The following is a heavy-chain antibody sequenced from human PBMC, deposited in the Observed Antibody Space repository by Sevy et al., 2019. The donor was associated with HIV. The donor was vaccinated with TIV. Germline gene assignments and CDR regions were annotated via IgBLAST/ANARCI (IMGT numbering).Heavy chain of an antibody. D-gene: IGHD6-25*01. Sequence: SETLSLTCTVSGDSIISSHWWSWFRQTPGRGLGGVGAMYHGGTTNYNPSLKTRVIISVDKSKNQFFLKLTSVTAADTAVYYCAAAAGTDIIGYYFGSWGQGSSVTVSS. CDR2: MYHGGTT. V-gene: IGHV4-4*02. CDR1: GDSIISSHW. CDR3: AAAAGTDIIGYYFGS. J-gene: IGHJ4*02.